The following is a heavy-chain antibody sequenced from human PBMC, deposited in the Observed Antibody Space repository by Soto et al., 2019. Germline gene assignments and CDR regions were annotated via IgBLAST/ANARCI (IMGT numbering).Heavy chain of an antibody. CDR1: GFTVSSNY. D-gene: IGHD6-6*01. CDR2: IYSGGST. CDR3: ARDSQYSSSSRDYYYYGMDV. J-gene: IGHJ6*02. Sequence: GGSLRLSCAASGFTVSSNYMSWVRQAPGKGLEWVSVIYSGGSTYYADSVKGRFTISRDNSKNTLYLQMNSLRAEDTAVYYCARDSQYSSSSRDYYYYGMDVWGQGTTVTVSS. V-gene: IGHV3-53*01.